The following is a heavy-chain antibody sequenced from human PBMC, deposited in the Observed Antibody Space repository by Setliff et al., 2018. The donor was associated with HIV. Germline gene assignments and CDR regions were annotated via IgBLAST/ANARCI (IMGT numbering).Heavy chain of an antibody. D-gene: IGHD6-25*01. CDR2: IYGDDDK. CDR3: AREIAAPQGFDY. CDR1: GFSLSTSGVG. J-gene: IGHJ4*02. Sequence: SGPTLVNPTQTLTLTCTFSGFSLSTSGVGVGWIRQPPGKALEWLALIYGDDDKRYSPSLKTRLTISKDTSKNQVVLTMTNMDPVDTATYYCAREIAAPQGFDYWGQGTLVTVSS. V-gene: IGHV2-5*02.